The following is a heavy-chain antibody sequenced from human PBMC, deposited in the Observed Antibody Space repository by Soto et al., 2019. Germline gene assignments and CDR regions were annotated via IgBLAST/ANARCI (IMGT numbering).Heavy chain of an antibody. V-gene: IGHV3-66*01. CDR2: IYSGGTT. CDR1: GFTVSSNY. CDR3: ARGGSYGGNSEGEIDY. Sequence: VQLVESGGGLVQPGGSLRLSCAASGFTVSSNYMSWVRQAPGKGLEWVSVIYSGGTTYYADSVKGRFTISRDNSKNTLYLQMNSLRAEDTAVYYCARGGSYGGNSEGEIDYWGQGTLVTVSS. J-gene: IGHJ4*02. D-gene: IGHD4-17*01.